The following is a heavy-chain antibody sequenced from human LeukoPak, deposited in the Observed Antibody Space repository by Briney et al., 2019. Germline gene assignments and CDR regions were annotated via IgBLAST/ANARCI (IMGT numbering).Heavy chain of an antibody. V-gene: IGHV4-39*07. CDR3: ARDGEVLSSSWFWFDP. CDR1: GGSISSSNYY. D-gene: IGHD6-13*01. Sequence: SETLSLTCSVSGGSISSSNYYWGWIRQPPVKGLEWIGSIYYSVTTYYNPSLKSRVTISVDKSKTQFSLKLSSVTAADTAVYYCARDGEVLSSSWFWFDPWGQGTLVTVSS. J-gene: IGHJ5*02. CDR2: IYYSVTT.